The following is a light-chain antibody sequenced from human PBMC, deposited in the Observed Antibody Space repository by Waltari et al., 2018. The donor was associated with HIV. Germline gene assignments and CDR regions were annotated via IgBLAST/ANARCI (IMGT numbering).Light chain of an antibody. Sequence: DIQMTQSPSTLSTSVGDRVTITCRASQSVSSWLAWYQQKAGKAPKLLIYKASTLESGVPSRFSGSGSGTEFTLTISSLQPDDFATYYCQQYSSYSWTFGQGTKVEI. V-gene: IGKV1-5*03. CDR1: QSVSSW. CDR2: KAS. J-gene: IGKJ1*01. CDR3: QQYSSYSWT.